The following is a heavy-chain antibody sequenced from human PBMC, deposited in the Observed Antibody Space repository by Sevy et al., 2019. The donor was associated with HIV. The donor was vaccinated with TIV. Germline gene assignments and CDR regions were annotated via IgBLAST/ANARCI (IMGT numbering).Heavy chain of an antibody. Sequence: ASVKVSCKASGGTFSSYAISWVRQAPGQGLEWMGGIIPIFGTANYAQKFQGRVTITADESTSTAYMELSSLRSEDTAVYYCARDMDSSSWFDPWGQRTLVTVSS. D-gene: IGHD6-6*01. V-gene: IGHV1-69*13. CDR2: IIPIFGTA. CDR1: GGTFSSYA. J-gene: IGHJ5*02. CDR3: ARDMDSSSWFDP.